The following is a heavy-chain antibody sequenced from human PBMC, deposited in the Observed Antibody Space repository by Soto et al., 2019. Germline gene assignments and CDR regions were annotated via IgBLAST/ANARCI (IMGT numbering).Heavy chain of an antibody. CDR3: ARELHGGSYGMDV. Sequence: EVQLVESGGGLVQPGGSLRLSCAASGFTFSNSDMHWVRQVTGKGLEWVSGITTAGDTYYLDSVKGRFTISREKAKNSLYLQMNSLSAGDTAVYYCARELHGGSYGMDVWGQGTMVTVSS. V-gene: IGHV3-13*01. CDR1: GFTFSNSD. CDR2: ITTAGDT. J-gene: IGHJ6*02.